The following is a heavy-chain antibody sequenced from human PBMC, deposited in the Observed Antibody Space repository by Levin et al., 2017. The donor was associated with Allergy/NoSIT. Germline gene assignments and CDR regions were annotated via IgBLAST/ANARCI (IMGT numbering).Heavy chain of an antibody. J-gene: IGHJ4*02. D-gene: IGHD3-10*01. CDR1: GFTFSSYA. CDR2: ISYDGSNK. V-gene: IGHV3-30-3*01. Sequence: GGSLRLSCAASGFTFSSYAMHWVRQAPGKGLEWVAVISYDGSNKYYADSVKGRFTISRDNSKNTLYLQMNSLRAEDTAVYYCARVMWGSGSYYGGLDYWGQGTLVTVSS. CDR3: ARVMWGSGSYYGGLDY.